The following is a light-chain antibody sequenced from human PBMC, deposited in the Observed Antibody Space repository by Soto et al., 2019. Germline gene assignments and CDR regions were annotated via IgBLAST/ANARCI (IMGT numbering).Light chain of an antibody. Sequence: QSALTQPPSVSGSPGQSVTISFTGTSSDVGSYNRVSWYQQTPGTAPKLMIYEVTNRPSGVPNRFSASKSGNTASLTISGLHEEDEAYYHCPSTTSSRNWVLGGGTKLT. CDR2: EVT. J-gene: IGLJ3*02. V-gene: IGLV2-18*02. CDR1: SSDVGSYNR. CDR3: PSTTSSRNWV.